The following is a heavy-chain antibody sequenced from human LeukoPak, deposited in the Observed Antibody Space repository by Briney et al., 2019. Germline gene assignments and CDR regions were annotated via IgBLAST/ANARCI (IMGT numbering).Heavy chain of an antibody. CDR3: ALQRTLWQQLLDY. J-gene: IGHJ4*02. CDR1: GVTFSSDA. D-gene: IGHD6-13*01. V-gene: IGHV3-23*01. Sequence: GGSLRLSCAASGVTFSSDAMSWGRQAPGKGLEWVSAISVSGGITYYADSVKGRFTISRDNSKNSLYLQMNSLRADDTAVYYCALQRTLWQQLLDYWGQGTLVTVSS. CDR2: ISVSGGIT.